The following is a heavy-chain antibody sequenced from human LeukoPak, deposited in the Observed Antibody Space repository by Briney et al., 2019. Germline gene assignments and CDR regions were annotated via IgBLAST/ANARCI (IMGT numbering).Heavy chain of an antibody. CDR1: GFTFSSYA. D-gene: IGHD1-20*01. CDR3: ARVGDNWNRDAFDI. CDR2: ISSSSSTI. J-gene: IGHJ3*02. V-gene: IGHV3-48*01. Sequence: PGGSLRLSCAASGFTFSSYAMNWVRQAPGKGLEWVSYISSSSSTIYYADSVKGRFTISRDNAKNSLYLQMNSLRAEDTAVYYCARVGDNWNRDAFDIWGQGTMVTVSS.